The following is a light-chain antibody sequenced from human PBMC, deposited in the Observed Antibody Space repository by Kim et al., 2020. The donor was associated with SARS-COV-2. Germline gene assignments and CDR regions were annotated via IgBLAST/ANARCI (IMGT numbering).Light chain of an antibody. CDR1: KLGDKY. CDR3: QAWDSSYVV. CDR2: QDS. Sequence: VSPGQTASITCSGGKLGDKYASWYQQKPGQSPVLVIYQDSKRPSGIPERFSGSNSGNTATLTISGTQSMDEADYYCQAWDSSYVVFGGGTQLTVL. J-gene: IGLJ2*01. V-gene: IGLV3-1*01.